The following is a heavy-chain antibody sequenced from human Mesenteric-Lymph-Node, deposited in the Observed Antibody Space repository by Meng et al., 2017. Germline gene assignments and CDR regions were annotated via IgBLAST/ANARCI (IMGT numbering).Heavy chain of an antibody. CDR1: GLTFSTYG. CDR3: ARDSHDSSGYYYGAFDI. CDR2: IWYDGSNK. Sequence: GGSLRLSCAASGLTFSTYGFHWVRQAPGKGLEWVAVIWYDGSNKYYADSVKGRFTISRDNSKNTLYLQMNSLRAEDTAVYYCARDSHDSSGYYYGAFDIWGQGTMVTVSS. D-gene: IGHD3-22*01. V-gene: IGHV3-33*01. J-gene: IGHJ3*02.